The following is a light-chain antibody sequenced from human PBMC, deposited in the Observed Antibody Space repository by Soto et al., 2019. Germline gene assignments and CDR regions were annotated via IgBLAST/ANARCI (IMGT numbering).Light chain of an antibody. Sequence: IPLTQSPSSLSASIGDRVTITCRASQGIYNHFVWYQQKPGTAPRLLIYGASTLQTGVPSRFSGRGSGTDITHNIGGQQSEKDVTLGYRNSTSYHTSFGRGPKLEI. CDR2: GAS. V-gene: IGKV1-9*01. J-gene: IGKJ2*01. CDR1: QGIYNH. CDR3: RNSTSYHTS.